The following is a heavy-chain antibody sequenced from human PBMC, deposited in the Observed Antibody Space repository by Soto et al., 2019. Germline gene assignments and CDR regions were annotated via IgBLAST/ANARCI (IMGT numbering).Heavy chain of an antibody. D-gene: IGHD2-2*01. CDR1: GYSFTSYW. CDR3: ARGGDCSSTSCYVSMSDYYYGMAV. Sequence: PGESLKISCKGSGYSFTSYWIGWVRQMPGKGLEWMGIIYPGDSDTRYSPSFQGQVTISADKSISTAYLQWSSLKASDTAMYYCARGGDCSSTSCYVSMSDYYYGMAVWGQGTTVTVSS. CDR2: IYPGDSDT. V-gene: IGHV5-51*01. J-gene: IGHJ6*02.